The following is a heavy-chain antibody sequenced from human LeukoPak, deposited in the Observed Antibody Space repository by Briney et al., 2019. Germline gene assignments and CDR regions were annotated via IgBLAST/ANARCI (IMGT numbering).Heavy chain of an antibody. CDR3: ARLSYVSSGITMVRGFKGQGGYFDY. D-gene: IGHD3-10*01. CDR2: IYYSGST. Sequence: SETLSLTCTVSGGSISNYYWSWIRQPPGKGLEWIGYIYYSGSTNYNPSLKSRVTISVDTSKNQFSLKLRSVTAADTAVYYCARLSYVSSGITMVRGFKGQGGYFDYWGQGTLVTVSS. V-gene: IGHV4-59*08. CDR1: GGSISNYY. J-gene: IGHJ4*02.